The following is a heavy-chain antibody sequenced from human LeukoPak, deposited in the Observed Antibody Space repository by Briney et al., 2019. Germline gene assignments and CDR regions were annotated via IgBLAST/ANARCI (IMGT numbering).Heavy chain of an antibody. CDR1: GYTFTSYG. D-gene: IGHD2-2*01. J-gene: IGHJ3*02. Sequence: ASVKVSCKAAGYTFTSYGISWVRQAPGQGLEWMGWISAYNGNRNYAQKIQGRVTMTTDTATSKAYMDLRSLRSDDTAVYYCARLVVPAAIPNDAFDIWGQGTMVTVSS. CDR2: ISAYNGNR. V-gene: IGHV1-18*01. CDR3: ARLVVPAAIPNDAFDI.